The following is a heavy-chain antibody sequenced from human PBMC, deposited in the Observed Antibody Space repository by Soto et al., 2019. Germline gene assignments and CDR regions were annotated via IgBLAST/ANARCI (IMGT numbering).Heavy chain of an antibody. CDR3: ANGLSSSTTGMLLYFDY. D-gene: IGHD2-2*01. CDR2: ISGSGGST. J-gene: IGHJ4*02. CDR1: GFTFSSYA. Sequence: GGSLRLSCAASGFTFSSYAMSWVRQAPGKGLEWVSAISGSGGSTYYADSVKGRFTISRDNSKNTLYLQMNSLRAEDTAVYYCANGLSSSTTGMLLYFDYWAQGTLVTVSS. V-gene: IGHV3-23*01.